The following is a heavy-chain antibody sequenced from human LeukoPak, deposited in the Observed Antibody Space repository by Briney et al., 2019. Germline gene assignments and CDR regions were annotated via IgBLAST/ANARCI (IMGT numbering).Heavy chain of an antibody. CDR1: GYTFTSYG. Sequence: ASVKVSCKASGYTFTSYGITWVRQAPGQGLEWMGWINTYNGNTKYAQKLQGRVTVTADTSTSTAYLDLRSLRPDDTAVYYCARGTESSVRYWGQGTLVTVSS. V-gene: IGHV1-18*01. CDR3: ARGTESSVRY. CDR2: INTYNGNT. D-gene: IGHD6-25*01. J-gene: IGHJ4*02.